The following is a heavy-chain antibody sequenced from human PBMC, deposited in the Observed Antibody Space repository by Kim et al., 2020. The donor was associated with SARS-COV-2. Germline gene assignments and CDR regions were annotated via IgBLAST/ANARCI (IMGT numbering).Heavy chain of an antibody. V-gene: IGHV4-59*13. D-gene: IGHD4-4*01. J-gene: IGHJ6*02. Sequence: SETLSLTCTVSGGSISSYYWSWIRQPPGKGLEWIGYIYYSGSTNYNPSLKSRVTISVDTSKNQFSLKLSSVTAADTAVYYCARDYSNYPDEYGMDVWGQGTTVTVSS. CDR1: GGSISSYY. CDR2: IYYSGST. CDR3: ARDYSNYPDEYGMDV.